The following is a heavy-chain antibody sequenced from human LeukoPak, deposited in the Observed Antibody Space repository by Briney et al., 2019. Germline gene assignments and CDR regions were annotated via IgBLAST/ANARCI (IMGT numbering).Heavy chain of an antibody. CDR2: INPNSGGT. Sequence: ASVKVSCKASGYTFTSYAMHWVRQAPGQGLEWMGWINPNSGGTNYAQKFQGRVTMTRDTSISTAYMELSRLRSDDTAVYYCARVRIAAAGTFEDYWGQGTLVTVSS. CDR1: GYTFTSYA. V-gene: IGHV1-2*02. D-gene: IGHD6-13*01. CDR3: ARVRIAAAGTFEDY. J-gene: IGHJ4*02.